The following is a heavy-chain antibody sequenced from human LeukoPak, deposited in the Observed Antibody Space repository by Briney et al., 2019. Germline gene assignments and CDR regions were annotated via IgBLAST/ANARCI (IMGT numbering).Heavy chain of an antibody. D-gene: IGHD2-2*02. Sequence: PSETLSLTCTASGGSISSYYWSWIRQPPGKGLEWIGYIYTSGSTNYNPSHKSRVTISVDTSKNQFSLKLSSVTAADTAVYYCARPGYCSSTSCYTFDPWGQGTLVTVSS. V-gene: IGHV4-4*09. CDR1: GGSISSYY. J-gene: IGHJ5*02. CDR3: ARPGYCSSTSCYTFDP. CDR2: IYTSGST.